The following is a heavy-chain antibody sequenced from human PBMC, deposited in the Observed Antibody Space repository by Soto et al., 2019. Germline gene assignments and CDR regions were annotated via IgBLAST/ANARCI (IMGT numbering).Heavy chain of an antibody. CDR3: LGSGCGPEY. Sequence: EVQVLESGGALVQPGGSLRLSCSTSGFTFSSYAMGWVRQAPGMGLEWVSSIGGAAHLTHYADSVRGRFTISRDNSNNMFYLQMTGLRVADTAPYYCLGSGCGPEYWGQGTLVTVSS. CDR1: GFTFSSYA. V-gene: IGHV3-23*01. CDR2: IGGAAHLT. D-gene: IGHD3-22*01. J-gene: IGHJ4*02.